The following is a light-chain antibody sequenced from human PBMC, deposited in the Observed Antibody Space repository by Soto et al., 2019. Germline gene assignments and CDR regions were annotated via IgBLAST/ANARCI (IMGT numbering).Light chain of an antibody. CDR3: QQYNNWPPWT. J-gene: IGKJ1*01. CDR2: GAS. Sequence: EMVMTQSAATLSGSPGERATLSWRASQSFSSNLAWYQQKPVQSPRLLIYGASTRATGIPARFSGSGSGTEFTLTISSLQSEDFAVYYCQQYNNWPPWTFGQGTKVDI. V-gene: IGKV3-15*01. CDR1: QSFSSN.